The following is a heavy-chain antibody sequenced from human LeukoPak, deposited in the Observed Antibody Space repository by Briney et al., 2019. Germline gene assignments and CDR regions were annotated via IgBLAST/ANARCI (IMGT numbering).Heavy chain of an antibody. D-gene: IGHD3-3*01. CDR1: GFTFSSYW. J-gene: IGHJ6*02. V-gene: IGHV3-74*01. Sequence: GGSLRLSCAASGFTFSSYWMHWVRQAPGKGLVWVSRINSDGSSTSYADSVKGRFTISRDNAKNTLYLQMNSLRAEDTAVYYCARVLSEYDFWSGYRYYYYGMDVWGQGTTVTVSS. CDR2: INSDGSST. CDR3: ARVLSEYDFWSGYRYYYYGMDV.